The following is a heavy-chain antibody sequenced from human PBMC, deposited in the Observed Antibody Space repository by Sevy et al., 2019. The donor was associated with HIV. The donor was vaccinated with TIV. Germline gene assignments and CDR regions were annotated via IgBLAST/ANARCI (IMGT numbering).Heavy chain of an antibody. J-gene: IGHJ6*02. Sequence: GESLKISCAASGFTFSTYAMSWVRQTPGKGLQWVSVIRDSGGSTYYADSVKGRFTISRDNSKNTMYLQMNSLRAEDTAVYYCVRSPDFGRVILTVVMDVWGQGSAVPVSS. CDR2: IRDSGGST. CDR1: GFTFSTYA. V-gene: IGHV3-23*01. D-gene: IGHD3-3*01. CDR3: VRSPDFGRVILTVVMDV.